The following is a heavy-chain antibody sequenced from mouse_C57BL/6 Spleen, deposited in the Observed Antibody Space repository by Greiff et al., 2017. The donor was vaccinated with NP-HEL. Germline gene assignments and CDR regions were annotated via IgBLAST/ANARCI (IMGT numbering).Heavy chain of an antibody. V-gene: IGHV1-62-2*01. D-gene: IGHD2-4*01. CDR1: GYTFTEYT. J-gene: IGHJ2*01. CDR3: ARHEEGGLRRRGDYFDY. CDR2: FYPGSGSI. Sequence: VKLQESGAELVKPGASVKLSCKASGYTFTEYTIHWVKQRSGQGLEWIGRFYPGSGSIKYNEKFKDKATLTADKSSSTVYMELSRLTSEDSAVYFCARHEEGGLRRRGDYFDYWGQGTTLTVSS.